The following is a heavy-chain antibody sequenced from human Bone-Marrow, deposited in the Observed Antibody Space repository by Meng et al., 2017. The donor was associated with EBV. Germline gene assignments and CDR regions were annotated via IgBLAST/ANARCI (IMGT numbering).Heavy chain of an antibody. V-gene: IGHV4-39*07. D-gene: IGHD3-10*01. J-gene: IGHJ4*02. CDR3: ARVSLRFGEKSFDY. CDR2: IYYSGST. CDR1: GGSISSSSYY. Sequence: QLQLQESGPGLVKPSETLSLTCTVSGGSISSSSYYWGWIRQPPGKGLEWIGSIYYSGSTYYNPSLKSRVTISVDTSKNQFSLKLSSVTAADTAVYYCARVSLRFGEKSFDYWGPGTMVTVSA.